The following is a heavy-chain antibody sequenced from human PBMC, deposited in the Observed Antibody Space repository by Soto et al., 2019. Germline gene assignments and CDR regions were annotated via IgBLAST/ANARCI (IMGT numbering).Heavy chain of an antibody. V-gene: IGHV1-69*02. J-gene: IGHJ6*02. CDR3: ARKELERHYYYYGMDV. D-gene: IGHD1-1*01. CDR2: IIPILGIA. CDR1: GGTFSSYT. Sequence: SVKVSCKASGGTFSSYTIIWVRQAPGQGLEWMGRIIPILGIANYAQKFQGRVTITADKSTSTAYMELSSLRSEDTAVYYCARKELERHYYYYGMDVWGQGTTVTVSS.